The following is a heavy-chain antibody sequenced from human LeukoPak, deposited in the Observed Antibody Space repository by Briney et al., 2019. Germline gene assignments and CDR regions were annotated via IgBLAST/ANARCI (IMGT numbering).Heavy chain of an antibody. J-gene: IGHJ4*02. CDR1: GFTVSSNY. Sequence: GGSLRLSCAASGFTVSSNYMSWVRQAPGKGLEWVSVIYSGGSTYYADSVKGRFTISRDNSKNTLYLQMNSLRAEDTAVYYCASSSWWYYFDYWGQGTLVTVSS. CDR3: ASSSWWYYFDY. D-gene: IGHD6-13*01. V-gene: IGHV3-53*01. CDR2: IYSGGST.